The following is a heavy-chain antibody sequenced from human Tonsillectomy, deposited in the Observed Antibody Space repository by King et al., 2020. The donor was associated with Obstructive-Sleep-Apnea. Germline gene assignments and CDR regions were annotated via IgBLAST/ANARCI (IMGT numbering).Heavy chain of an antibody. CDR3: ANYLQKPGYGAFDI. CDR2: IYHTGST. CDR1: GGSVSSRTW. J-gene: IGHJ3*02. V-gene: IGHV4-4*02. D-gene: IGHD2-15*01. Sequence: VQLQESGPGLMKPSGTLSLTCAVSGGSVSSRTWWTWVRQSPDKGLEWIGEIYHTGSTNYNPSLMSRVTISVDKSKNQFSLNLSSVTAADTAVYFCANYLQKPGYGAFDIWGQGTMVTVSS.